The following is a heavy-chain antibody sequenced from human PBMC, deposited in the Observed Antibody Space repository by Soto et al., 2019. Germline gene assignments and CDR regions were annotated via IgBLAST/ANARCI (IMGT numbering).Heavy chain of an antibody. CDR2: IITICGKA. CDR1: GGTFSSYA. CDR3: GRVDRSYDFCRGYYPNYYYYYGMDF. Sequence: QVQLVQSGAEVKKPGSSVKVSCKASGGTFSSYAISWVRQSPGQGLEWIGWIITICGKANYAQQFQGRVTITEDDSTSTTYMAVSSMRSEDTAVYYCGRVDRSYDFCRGYYPNYYYYYGMDFWGQGTTVTVSS. V-gene: IGHV1-69*01. J-gene: IGHJ6*02. D-gene: IGHD3-3*01.